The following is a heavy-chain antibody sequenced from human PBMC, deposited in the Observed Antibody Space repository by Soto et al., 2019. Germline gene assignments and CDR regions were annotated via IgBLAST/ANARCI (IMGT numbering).Heavy chain of an antibody. J-gene: IGHJ4*02. CDR3: ARELHSGYDLWKYFDY. D-gene: IGHD5-12*01. CDR1: GYTFTSYS. V-gene: IGHV1-3*01. Sequence: GASVKVSCKASGYTFTSYSIHWVRQAPGQRLEWMGWINAGNGNTKYSQKFQGRVTITRDTSASTAYMELSSLRSEDTAVYYCARELHSGYDLWKYFDYWGQGTLVTVS. CDR2: INAGNGNT.